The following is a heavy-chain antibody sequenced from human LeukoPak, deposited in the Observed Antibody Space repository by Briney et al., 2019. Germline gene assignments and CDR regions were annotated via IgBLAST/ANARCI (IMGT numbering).Heavy chain of an antibody. J-gene: IGHJ3*02. D-gene: IGHD3-10*01. CDR3: ARAYYYGSGTFDI. Sequence: SETLSLTCTVSGGSISSYYWSWIRQPPGKGLEWVGYIYYSGSTNYNPSLKNRVTISVDTSNNQFSLKLSSVTAADTAVYYCARAYYYGSGTFDIWGQGTMVTVSS. V-gene: IGHV4-59*01. CDR2: IYYSGST. CDR1: GGSISSYY.